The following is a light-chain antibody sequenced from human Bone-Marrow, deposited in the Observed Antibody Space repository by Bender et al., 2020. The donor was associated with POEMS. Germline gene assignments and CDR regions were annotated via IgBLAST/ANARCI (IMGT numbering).Light chain of an antibody. CDR3: QSWGSNTDV. V-gene: IGLV3-1*01. CDR1: KLGEEY. Sequence: SYELTQPPSVSVSPGQTATITCSGEKLGEEYACWYQQKPGQSPVVVIYQDTKRPSGIPERFSGSTSGNTASLTISGTQSMEEADYYCQSWGSNTDVFGGGTKLTVL. J-gene: IGLJ2*01. CDR2: QDT.